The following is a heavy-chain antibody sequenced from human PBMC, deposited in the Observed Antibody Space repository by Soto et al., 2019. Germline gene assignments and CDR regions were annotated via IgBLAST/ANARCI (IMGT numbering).Heavy chain of an antibody. CDR3: ARAPDCGEGSCYRHFDL. CDR2: ISGSGDVI. D-gene: IGHD2-15*01. CDR1: AFKFSYYY. J-gene: IGHJ4*02. Sequence: QVQLVESGGGLVKPGGSLRLSCAASAFKFSYYYMSWVRQAPGKGLEWVSYISGSGDVIYYADSVKGRFTISRDNDKKSVHLQMDTLRAEDTALYYCARAPDCGEGSCYRHFDLWGQGTRVAVSS. V-gene: IGHV3-11*01.